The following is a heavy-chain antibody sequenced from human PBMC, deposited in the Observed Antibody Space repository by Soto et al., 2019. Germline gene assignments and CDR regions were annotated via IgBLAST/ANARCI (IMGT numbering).Heavy chain of an antibody. V-gene: IGHV1-69*02. CDR2: IIPILGIA. CDR1: GGTFSSYT. CDR3: ARWAGGYYDSSGYLDP. Sequence: QVQLVQSGAEVKKPGSSVKVSCKASGGTFSSYTISWVRQAPGQGLEWMGRIIPILGIANYAQKFQGRVTITADTSTSTDDMEQSSLRSEDAPVYYCARWAGGYYDSSGYLDPWGQGTLVTVSS. J-gene: IGHJ5*02. D-gene: IGHD3-22*01.